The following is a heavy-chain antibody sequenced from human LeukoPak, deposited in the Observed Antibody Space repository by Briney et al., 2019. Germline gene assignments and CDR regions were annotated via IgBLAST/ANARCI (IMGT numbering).Heavy chain of an antibody. J-gene: IGHJ4*02. D-gene: IGHD6-25*01. V-gene: IGHV6-1*01. CDR2: TYFRSKGYN. CDR3: ARDWYSSGWYLDY. Sequence: SPTLSLSFAISGDSVSSNSAAWNWIRLPPPTGLEWLGSTYFRSKGYNDYAVSVKSRITIYPDTSKNQFSLQLTSVTPEDTAVYYCARDWYSSGWYLDYWGQGTLVTVSS. CDR1: GDSVSSNSAA.